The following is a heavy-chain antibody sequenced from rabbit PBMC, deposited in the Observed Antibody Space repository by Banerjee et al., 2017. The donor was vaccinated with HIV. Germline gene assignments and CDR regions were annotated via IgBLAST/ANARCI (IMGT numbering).Heavy chain of an antibody. V-gene: IGHV1S43*01. D-gene: IGHD7-1*01. CDR3: ARGGIGTDSAGMHL. CDR2: IGTNSGIT. J-gene: IGHJ6*01. Sequence: QEQLVESGGGLVTLGGSLTLTCNASGIDFSGYGISWVRQAPGKGLEWIACIGTNSGITWYASWVNGRFTISRSTSLSTVDLKMTSLTAADTATYFCARGGIGTDSAGMHLRGPGTLVTVS. CDR1: GIDFSGYG.